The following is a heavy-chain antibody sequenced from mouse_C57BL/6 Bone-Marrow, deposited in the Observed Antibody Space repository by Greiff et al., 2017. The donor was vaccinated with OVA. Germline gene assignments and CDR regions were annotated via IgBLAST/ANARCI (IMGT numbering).Heavy chain of an antibody. D-gene: IGHD1-3*01. J-gene: IGHJ4*01. CDR1: GYTFTSYG. CDR3: ARGLNYYAMDY. V-gene: IGHV1-81*01. CDR2: IYPRSGNT. Sequence: VKLMESGAELARPGASVKLSCKASGYTFTSYGISWVKQRTGQGLEWIGEIYPRSGNTYYNEKFKGKATLTADKSSSTAYMELRSLTSEDSAVYFCARGLNYYAMDYWGQGTSVTVSS.